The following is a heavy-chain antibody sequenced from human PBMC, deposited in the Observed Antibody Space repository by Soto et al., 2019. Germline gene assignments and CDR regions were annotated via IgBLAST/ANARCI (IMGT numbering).Heavy chain of an antibody. CDR3: ETDHSLYRSGWRYFEY. CDR1: GFTFSTYA. CDR2: ISYDASNE. Sequence: PGGALRLSFAASGFTFSTYAMHWVRQAPGKGLEWVAVISYDASNEYSEESVPGRLTISRDNPKNTMYLQMNSMRDQDKDVYYCETDHSLYRSGWRYFEYWGQGIVVTVS. V-gene: IGHV3-30*03. D-gene: IGHD6-19*01. J-gene: IGHJ4*02.